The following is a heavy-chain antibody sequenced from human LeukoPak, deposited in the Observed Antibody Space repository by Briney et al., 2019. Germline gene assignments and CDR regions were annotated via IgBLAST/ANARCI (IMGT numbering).Heavy chain of an antibody. CDR1: GGSISSYY. CDR2: IYYSGST. J-gene: IGHJ4*02. Sequence: SETLSLTCTVSGGSISSYYWSWIRQPPGKGLEWIGYIYYSGSTNYNPSLKSRVTISVDTSKNQFSLELSSVTAADTAVYYCARHGRVDYSSGWYSYYWGQGTLVTVSS. D-gene: IGHD6-19*01. V-gene: IGHV4-59*08. CDR3: ARHGRVDYSSGWYSYY.